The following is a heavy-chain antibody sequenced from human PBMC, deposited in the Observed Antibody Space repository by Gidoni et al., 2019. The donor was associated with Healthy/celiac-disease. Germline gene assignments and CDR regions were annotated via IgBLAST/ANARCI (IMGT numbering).Heavy chain of an antibody. Sequence: QVQLQESGPGLVKPSETLSLTCTVSGGSIRSYYWSWIRQPPGKGLEWIGYIYYSGSTNYNPSLKSRVTISVDTSKNQFSLKLSSVTAADTAVYYCASLRRDGYKSLDYWGQGTLVTVSS. J-gene: IGHJ4*02. D-gene: IGHD5-12*01. CDR1: GGSIRSYY. CDR3: ASLRRDGYKSLDY. CDR2: IYYSGST. V-gene: IGHV4-59*01.